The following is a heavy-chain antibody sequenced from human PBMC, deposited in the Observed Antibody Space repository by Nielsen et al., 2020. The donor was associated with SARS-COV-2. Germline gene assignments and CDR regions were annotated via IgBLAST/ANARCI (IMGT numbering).Heavy chain of an antibody. D-gene: IGHD5-24*01. J-gene: IGHJ4*02. CDR2: IIPILGVP. V-gene: IGHV1-69*04. CDR3: ARGDMAREGDADY. Sequence: SVKVSCKASGGTSNTYAITWVRQAPGQGLEWMERIIPILGVPRYAQKFQGRVTISADKSTSTAYMELSSLTSEDTAVYYCARGDMAREGDADYWGQGTLVTVSS. CDR1: GGTSNTYA.